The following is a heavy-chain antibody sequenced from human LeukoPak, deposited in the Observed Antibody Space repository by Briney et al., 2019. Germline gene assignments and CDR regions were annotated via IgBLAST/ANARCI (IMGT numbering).Heavy chain of an antibody. D-gene: IGHD1-20*01. Sequence: PGGSLRLSCAASGFTFSDYYMSWIRQAPGKGLEWVSYISSSGNIIYYADSVKGRFTISRDNAKNSLYLQMNSPRAEDTAVYYCARRRYNWNAIDYWGQGTLVTVSS. J-gene: IGHJ4*02. CDR1: GFTFSDYY. CDR3: ARRRYNWNAIDY. CDR2: ISSSGNII. V-gene: IGHV3-11*01.